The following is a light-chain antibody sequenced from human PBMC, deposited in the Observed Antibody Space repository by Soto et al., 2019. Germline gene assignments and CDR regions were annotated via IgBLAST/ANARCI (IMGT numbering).Light chain of an antibody. V-gene: IGKV3-11*01. CDR1: QTVSRH. CDR3: QQRSHWPRNT. CDR2: DIS. J-gene: IGKJ2*01. Sequence: EIVLTQSPATVSLSPGGRATLSCRTSQTVSRHLAWYQQKPGQAPRLLIYDISNRDTGIPARFSGSGSGTDFTLTISRLEPEDSAVYYCQQRSHWPRNTFGQGTKLEIK.